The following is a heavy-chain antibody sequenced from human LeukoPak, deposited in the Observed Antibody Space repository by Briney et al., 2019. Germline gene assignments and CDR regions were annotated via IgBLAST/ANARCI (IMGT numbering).Heavy chain of an antibody. CDR2: IKQDGSEK. D-gene: IGHD2-21*01. CDR1: GFTFSSYW. J-gene: IGHJ3*02. Sequence: GGSLRLSCAASGFTFSSYWMHWVRQAPGKGLEWVANIKQDGSEKYYVDSVKGRFSISRDNARNSLHLQMNSLRAEDTAVYYRARDCGILRIDCGDSLDIWGQGTMVTVSS. CDR3: ARDCGILRIDCGDSLDI. V-gene: IGHV3-7*03.